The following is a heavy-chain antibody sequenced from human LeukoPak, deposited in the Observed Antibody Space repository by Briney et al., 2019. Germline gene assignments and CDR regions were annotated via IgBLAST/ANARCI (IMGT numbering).Heavy chain of an antibody. Sequence: GGSLRLSCSASGFTLGSYAMHWVRQAPGKGLEYVSAISTSGGSTYYADSVKGGFTISRDNSKNTLHLQMSSLRAEDTAVYYCVKDLGYGDGLWASPFDYWGQGTLVTVSS. D-gene: IGHD4-17*01. CDR3: VKDLGYGDGLWASPFDY. J-gene: IGHJ4*02. CDR1: GFTLGSYA. CDR2: ISTSGGST. V-gene: IGHV3-64D*06.